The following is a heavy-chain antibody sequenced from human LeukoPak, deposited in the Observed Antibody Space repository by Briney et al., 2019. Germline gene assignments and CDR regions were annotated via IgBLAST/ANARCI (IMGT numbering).Heavy chain of an antibody. D-gene: IGHD5-24*01. CDR3: ARGNGDGYNPNWFDP. CDR1: GYTFTSYY. Sequence: ASVKVSCKASGYTFTSYYMHWVRQAPGQGLEWMGIINPSGGSTSYAQKFQGRVTMTRDMSTSTVYMELSSLRSEDTAVYYCARGNGDGYNPNWFDPWGQGTLVTVSS. V-gene: IGHV1-46*01. J-gene: IGHJ5*02. CDR2: INPSGGST.